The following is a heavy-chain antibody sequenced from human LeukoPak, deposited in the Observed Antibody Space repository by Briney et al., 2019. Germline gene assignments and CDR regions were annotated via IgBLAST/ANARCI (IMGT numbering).Heavy chain of an antibody. D-gene: IGHD3-22*01. J-gene: IGHJ4*02. CDR2: ISAYNGNT. CDR3: ARGWLTYYYDSSGYPYYFDY. Sequence: ASVKVSCKASGYTFTSYGISWVRQAPGQGLEWMGWISAYNGNTNYAQKLQGRVTMTTDTSTSTAYMELRGLRSDDTAVYYCARGWLTYYYDSSGYPYYFDYWGQGTLVTVSS. CDR1: GYTFTSYG. V-gene: IGHV1-18*01.